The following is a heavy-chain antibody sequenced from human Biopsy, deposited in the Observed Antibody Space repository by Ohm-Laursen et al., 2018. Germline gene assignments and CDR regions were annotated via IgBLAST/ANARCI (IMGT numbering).Heavy chain of an antibody. CDR2: ISPSGATT. CDR3: ARAGVGSDGTDAYYYGMDV. J-gene: IGHJ6*02. CDR1: GNTFATYH. Sequence: SVKVSCKASGNTFATYHIHWVRQAPGQGLEWMEVISPSGATTSFSQKFQGRITMTRGTSTGTVYMDLNSLGSEDTAVYYCARAGVGSDGTDAYYYGMDVWGPGTTVTVSS. V-gene: IGHV1-46*01. D-gene: IGHD5-24*01.